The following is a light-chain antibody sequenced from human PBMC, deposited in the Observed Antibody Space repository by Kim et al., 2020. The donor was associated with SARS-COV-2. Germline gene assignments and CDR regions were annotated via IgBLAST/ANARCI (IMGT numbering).Light chain of an antibody. J-gene: IGLJ1*01. CDR2: EVT. CDR3: SSYRSSSTLGV. V-gene: IGLV2-18*02. CDR1: SSDIGNYNR. Sequence: QSVTISCTGTSSDIGNYNRVSWYQQPPGTAPKVIIYEVTNRPSGVPDRFSGSKSGNTASLTISGLQAEDEADYYCSSYRSSSTLGVFGTGTKVTVL.